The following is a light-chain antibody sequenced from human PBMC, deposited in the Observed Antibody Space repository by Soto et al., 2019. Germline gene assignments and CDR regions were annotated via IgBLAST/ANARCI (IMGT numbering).Light chain of an antibody. CDR2: DNN. Sequence: QSVLTQPPSVSAAPGQEVTISCSGTSSNIGNNYVSWYQQLPGTAPKLLIYDNNKRPSGIPDRFSGSKSGTSATLGITGLQTGEEADYYCGTWDSSLSVHVFGTGTKVTVL. V-gene: IGLV1-51*01. CDR1: SSNIGNNY. CDR3: GTWDSSLSVHV. J-gene: IGLJ1*01.